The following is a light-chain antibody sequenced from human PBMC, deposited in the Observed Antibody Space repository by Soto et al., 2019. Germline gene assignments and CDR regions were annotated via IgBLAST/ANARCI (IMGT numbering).Light chain of an antibody. CDR1: QSVRSNY. V-gene: IGKV3-20*01. J-gene: IGKJ5*01. CDR3: QHYGGSHLYT. Sequence: EIVLTQSPCTLSLSPGSGATLSCRASQSVRSNYLAWYQQKPCQAPRLLSYGASSRATGIPDRFSGSGSATDFTLTISRLEPQDFAAYYCQHYGGSHLYTFGQGTRLEIK. CDR2: GAS.